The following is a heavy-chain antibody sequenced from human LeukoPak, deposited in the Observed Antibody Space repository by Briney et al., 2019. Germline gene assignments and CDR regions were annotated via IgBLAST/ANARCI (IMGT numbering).Heavy chain of an antibody. Sequence: SQTLSLTCTVSGGSISSSCYYWGWIRQPPGKGLEWIGSIYYSESTYYNPSVKSRVTISVGKSKNQFSLKLSSVTAAVTAVYYCAREPPSEYDYVWGSYRPTVFDYWGQGTLVTVSS. CDR2: IYYSEST. D-gene: IGHD3-16*02. V-gene: IGHV4-39*07. CDR3: AREPPSEYDYVWGSYRPTVFDY. CDR1: GGSISSSCYY. J-gene: IGHJ4*02.